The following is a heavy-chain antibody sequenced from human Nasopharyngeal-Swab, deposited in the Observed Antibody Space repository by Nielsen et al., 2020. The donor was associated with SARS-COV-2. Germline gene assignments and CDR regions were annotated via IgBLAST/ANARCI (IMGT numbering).Heavy chain of an antibody. CDR3: AKGDSAAGSSSDY. CDR1: GFTFSSYA. Sequence: GGSLRLSCAASGFTFSSYAMSWVRQAPGKGLEWVSTISGSGSSTYYADSVKGRFTISRDSSKNTLYLQMNRLRAEDTAVYYCAKGDSAAGSSSDYWGQGTLVTVSS. D-gene: IGHD6-13*01. J-gene: IGHJ4*02. V-gene: IGHV3-23*01. CDR2: ISGSGSST.